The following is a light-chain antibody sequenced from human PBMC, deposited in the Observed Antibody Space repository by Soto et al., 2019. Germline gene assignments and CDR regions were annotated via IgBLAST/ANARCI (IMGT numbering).Light chain of an antibody. CDR1: QTIGSDF. V-gene: IGKV3-20*01. J-gene: IGKJ2*01. CDR2: GAS. CDR3: HQYSSAPYI. Sequence: EIVLTQSPGTLYLSPGETATLSCRASQTIGSDFLFWYQQKPGQAPRLFIYGASSRATGIPDRFSGSVSGTDFTLTISRREPEDFAVYYCHQYSSAPYIFGQGTNLEIK.